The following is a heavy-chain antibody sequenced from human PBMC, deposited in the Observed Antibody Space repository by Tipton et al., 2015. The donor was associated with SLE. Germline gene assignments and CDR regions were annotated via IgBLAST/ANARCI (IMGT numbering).Heavy chain of an antibody. Sequence: QVQLVQSGGGLVKPGGSLRLSCTASGFTFSDYYMTWIRQAPGTGLEWVSCISASAEIIYYADSVMGRFTISRDSAKNSLYLEMNSLRAEDTAVYYCARSRFYYYAMDVWGQGTTVTVSS. J-gene: IGHJ6*02. CDR3: ARSRFYYYAMDV. CDR2: ISASAEII. V-gene: IGHV3-11*01. D-gene: IGHD2-2*01. CDR1: GFTFSDYY.